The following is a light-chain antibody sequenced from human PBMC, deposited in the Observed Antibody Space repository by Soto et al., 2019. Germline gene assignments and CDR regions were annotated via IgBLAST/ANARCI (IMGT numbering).Light chain of an antibody. J-gene: IGLJ1*01. CDR1: SSDVGGYNY. CDR2: DVS. Sequence: QSALTQPRSVSGSPGQSVTISCTGTSSDVGGYNYVSWYQQHPGKAPKLMIYDVSKWPSGVPDRFSGSKSGNTASLTISGLQAEDAADYYCCSYAGSYYVFGTGTKLTVL. CDR3: CSYAGSYYV. V-gene: IGLV2-11*01.